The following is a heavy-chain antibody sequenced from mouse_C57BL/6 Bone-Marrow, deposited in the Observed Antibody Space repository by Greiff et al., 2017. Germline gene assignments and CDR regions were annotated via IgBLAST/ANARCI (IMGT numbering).Heavy chain of an antibody. CDR3: ARRAIGNYYAMDY. CDR1: GYTFTSYW. J-gene: IGHJ4*01. V-gene: IGHV1-64*01. CDR2: IHPNSGST. D-gene: IGHD2-1*01. Sequence: QVQLQQPGAELVKPGASVKLSCKASGYTFTSYWMHWVKQRPGQGLEWIGMIHPNSGSTNYNEKFKSKATLTVDKSSSTAYMQLSSLTSEDSAVXYCARRAIGNYYAMDYWGQGTSVTVSS.